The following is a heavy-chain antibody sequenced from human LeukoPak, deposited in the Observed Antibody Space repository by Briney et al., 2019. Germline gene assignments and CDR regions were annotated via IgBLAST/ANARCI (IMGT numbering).Heavy chain of an antibody. J-gene: IGHJ4*02. V-gene: IGHV1-18*01. CDR2: IRTADGDT. D-gene: IGHD4-17*01. Sequence: ASVKVSCKASGYTFNTYGITWVRQAPGQGLEWMGWIRTADGDTHYAEKLQGRVTMTTDTSTSTAYMELWSLTSDDTAVYYCARGLFGNYGRVSYTEFDFWGQGTLVTASS. CDR3: ARGLFGNYGRVSYTEFDF. CDR1: GYTFNTYG.